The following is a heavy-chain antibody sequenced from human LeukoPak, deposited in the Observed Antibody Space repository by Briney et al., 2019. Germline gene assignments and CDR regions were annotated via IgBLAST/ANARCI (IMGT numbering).Heavy chain of an antibody. Sequence: PGGSLRLSCAASGFTSSSYVMHWVRQAPGKGLEWVAIISYDGSNEYYADSVKGRFTVSRDNSKNTLYLQLNSLRAEDTAVYYCATEQWLVPHYWGQGTLVTVSS. CDR1: GFTSSSYV. V-gene: IGHV3-30*04. J-gene: IGHJ4*02. CDR3: ATEQWLVPHY. CDR2: ISYDGSNE. D-gene: IGHD6-19*01.